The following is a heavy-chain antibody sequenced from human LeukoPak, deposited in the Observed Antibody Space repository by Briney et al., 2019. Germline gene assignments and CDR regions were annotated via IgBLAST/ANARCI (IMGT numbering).Heavy chain of an antibody. Sequence: PSETLSLTCTVSGGSISSYYWSWIRQPPGKGLEWIGYIYYSGSAHYNPSLKSRVTIAVDTSKNQFSLKLSSVTAADTAVYYCARDLHGGNCDYYYYYMDVWGKGTTVTVSS. V-gene: IGHV4-59*12. D-gene: IGHD4-23*01. CDR1: GGSISSYY. CDR2: IYYSGSA. J-gene: IGHJ6*03. CDR3: ARDLHGGNCDYYYYYMDV.